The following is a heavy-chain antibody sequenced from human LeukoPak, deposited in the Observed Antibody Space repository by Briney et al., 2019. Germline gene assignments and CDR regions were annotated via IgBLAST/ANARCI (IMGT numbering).Heavy chain of an antibody. V-gene: IGHV4-34*01. J-gene: IGHJ6*02. CDR1: GGSFSGYY. CDR3: ARARGPPYYYGSGSYYNDPYYYYGMDV. D-gene: IGHD3-10*01. CDR2: INHSGST. Sequence: ASETLSLTCAAYGGSFSGYYWSWIRQPPGKGLEWIGEINHSGSTNYNPSLKSRVTISVDTSKNQFSLKLSSVTAADTAVYYCARARGPPYYYGSGSYYNDPYYYYGMDVWGQGTTVTVSS.